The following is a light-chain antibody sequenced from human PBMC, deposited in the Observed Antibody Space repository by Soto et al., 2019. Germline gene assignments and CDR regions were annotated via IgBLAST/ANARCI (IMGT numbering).Light chain of an antibody. J-gene: IGKJ4*01. CDR2: GAS. CDR3: QQYNNWPSRT. V-gene: IGKV3-15*01. Sequence: EIVMTQSPATLSVSPGERATLSCRASQSVSSNLAWYQQKPGQAPRLLIYGASTRATGIPARFSGSGSGTEFTLTISSLQSEDFAVYYGQQYNNWPSRTFGGGTKVDIK. CDR1: QSVSSN.